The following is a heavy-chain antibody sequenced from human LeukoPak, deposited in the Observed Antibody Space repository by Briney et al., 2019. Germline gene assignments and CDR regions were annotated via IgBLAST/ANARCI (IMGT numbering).Heavy chain of an antibody. D-gene: IGHD4-11*01. Sequence: ASAKVSCKASGGTFSSYAISWVRQAPGQGLEWMGGIIPILGTANYAQKFQGRVTINADESTSTAYMELTSLRFDDTAVYYCARVDVGYSSSWAPYGMDVWGQGTTVTVSS. CDR3: ARVDVGYSSSWAPYGMDV. CDR1: GGTFSSYA. J-gene: IGHJ6*02. CDR2: IIPILGTA. V-gene: IGHV1-69*01.